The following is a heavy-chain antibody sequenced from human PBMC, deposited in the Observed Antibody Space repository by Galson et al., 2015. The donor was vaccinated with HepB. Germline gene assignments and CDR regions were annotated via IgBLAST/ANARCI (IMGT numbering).Heavy chain of an antibody. CDR2: ISSSSSTI. J-gene: IGHJ4*02. CDR1: GFTFSSYS. V-gene: IGHV3-48*01. CDR3: ARDRLPTVVTPHFDY. Sequence: SLRLSCAASGFTFSSYSMNWVRQAPGKGLEWVSYISSSSSTIYYADSVKGRFTISRDNAKNSLYLQMNSLRAEDTAVYYCARDRLPTVVTPHFDYWGQGTLVTVSS. D-gene: IGHD4-23*01.